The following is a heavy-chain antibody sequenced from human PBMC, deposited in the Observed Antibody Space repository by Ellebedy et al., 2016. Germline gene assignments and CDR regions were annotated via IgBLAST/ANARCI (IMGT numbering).Heavy chain of an antibody. Sequence: GGSLRLSXAASGFTFSSYSMNWVRQAPGKGLEWVSSISSSSSYIYYADSVKGRFTIPRDNAKNSLYLQMNSLRAEDTAVYYCARRVGAPRRSDLDYWGQGTLVTVSS. V-gene: IGHV3-21*01. CDR2: ISSSSSYI. CDR1: GFTFSSYS. CDR3: ARRVGAPRRSDLDY. J-gene: IGHJ4*02. D-gene: IGHD1-26*01.